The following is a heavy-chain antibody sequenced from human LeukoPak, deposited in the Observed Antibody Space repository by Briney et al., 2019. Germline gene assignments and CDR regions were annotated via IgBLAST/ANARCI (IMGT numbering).Heavy chain of an antibody. J-gene: IGHJ4*02. Sequence: SETLSLTCTVSGGSISSYYWSWIRQPPGKGLEWIGYIYYSGSPNYNPSLKSRVTISVDTSKNQFSLKLSSVTAADTAVYYCASLDYWGQGTLVTVSS. V-gene: IGHV4-59*01. CDR2: IYYSGSP. CDR1: GGSISSYY. CDR3: ASLDY.